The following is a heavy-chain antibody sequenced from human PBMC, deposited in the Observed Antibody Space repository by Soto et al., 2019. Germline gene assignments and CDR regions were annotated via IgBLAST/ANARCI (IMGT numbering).Heavy chain of an antibody. CDR3: AKGTSSSPYYGMDV. J-gene: IGHJ6*02. D-gene: IGHD6-13*01. CDR1: GFTFSSYA. Sequence: PGGSLRLSCAASGFTFSSYAMSWVRQAPGKGLEWVSAISGSGGSTYYADSVKGRFTISRDNSKNTLYLQMNSLRAEDTAVYYCAKGTSSSPYYGMDVWGQGTTVTVSS. CDR2: ISGSGGST. V-gene: IGHV3-23*01.